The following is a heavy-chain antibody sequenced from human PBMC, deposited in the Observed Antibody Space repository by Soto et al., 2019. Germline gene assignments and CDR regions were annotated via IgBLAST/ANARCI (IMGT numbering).Heavy chain of an antibody. CDR2: LYSGGTT. Sequence: LRLSCAASGFIVSNSYMSWVRQAPGKGLEWVSILYSGGTTYYADSVKGRFTFSRDNAANTVFLQMNNLRVEDTAVYYCVRDRGGSYWLDPWGQGTLVTVSS. CDR3: VRDRGGSYWLDP. J-gene: IGHJ5*02. D-gene: IGHD1-26*01. V-gene: IGHV3-53*01. CDR1: GFIVSNSY.